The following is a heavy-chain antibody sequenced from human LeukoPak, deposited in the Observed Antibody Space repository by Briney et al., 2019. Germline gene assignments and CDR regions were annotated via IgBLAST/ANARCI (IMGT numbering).Heavy chain of an antibody. CDR3: ARDYGDYPYWYFDP. CDR2: VYYSGST. D-gene: IGHD4-17*01. CDR1: GGSIGRSSSY. V-gene: IGHV4-39*01. Sequence: SETLSLTCTVSGGSIGRSSSYWGWIRQPPGKGLEWIGSVYYSGSTYYNPSLKSRVTISVDTSKNQLSLKLGSATAADTAVYYCARDYGDYPYWYFDPWGRGTLVTVSS. J-gene: IGHJ2*01.